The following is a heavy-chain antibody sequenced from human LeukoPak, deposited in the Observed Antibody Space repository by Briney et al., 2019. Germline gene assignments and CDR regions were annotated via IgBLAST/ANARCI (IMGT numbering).Heavy chain of an antibody. J-gene: IGHJ6*03. V-gene: IGHV1-69*05. CDR2: IIPIFGTA. CDR3: ARVGSMVRGGSRGHYYYYYMDV. Sequence: SVKVSCKASGGTFSSYAISWVRQAPGQGLEWMGGIIPIFGTANYAQKFQGRVTITTDESTSTAYMELSSLRSEDTAVYYCARVGSMVRGGSRGHYYYYYMDVWGKGTTVTVSS. CDR1: GGTFSSYA. D-gene: IGHD3-10*01.